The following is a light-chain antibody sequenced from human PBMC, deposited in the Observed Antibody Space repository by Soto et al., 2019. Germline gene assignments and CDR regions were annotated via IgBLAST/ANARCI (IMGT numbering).Light chain of an antibody. CDR2: PAS. Sequence: DIQMTQSPSSVAASIGDRVIITCRASQDIGTWLAWYQQKPGQVPNLLMYPASSLHSGVPSRFSGSGSGTDFTITISSLQPEDFATYYCQQANSFPPWTFGQGTKVDNK. J-gene: IGKJ1*01. CDR3: QQANSFPPWT. CDR1: QDIGTW. V-gene: IGKV1-12*01.